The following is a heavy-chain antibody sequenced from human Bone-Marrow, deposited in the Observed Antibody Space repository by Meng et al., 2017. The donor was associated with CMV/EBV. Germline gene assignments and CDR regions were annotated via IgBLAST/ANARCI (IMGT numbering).Heavy chain of an antibody. CDR2: YKKKGDTYIT. CDR1: GFTIGAHW. V-gene: IGHV3-72*01. J-gene: IGHJ4*02. Sequence: GGSLRLSCAVSGFTIGAHWMDWVRQAPGKGLEWVGRYKKKGDTYITEYAVPVKGRVTISTDDSKKSLDLQMSSLKTEDTAVYVCAAYISGYPYWGQGTQVTVSS. CDR3: AAYISGYPY. D-gene: IGHD5-18*01.